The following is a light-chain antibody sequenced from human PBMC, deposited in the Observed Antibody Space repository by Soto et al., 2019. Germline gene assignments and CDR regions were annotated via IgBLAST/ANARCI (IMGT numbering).Light chain of an antibody. V-gene: IGLV1-47*01. CDR1: SSNIGTNY. CDR3: AARDDSLSGPV. J-gene: IGLJ2*01. CDR2: RSN. Sequence: QSVLTQPPSASGTPGQRVNISCSGSSSNIGTNYVYWYQQFPGTAPKLLIYRSNQRPSGVPDRFSGSKSGTSASLAISGLRSEDEAEYYCAARDDSLSGPVFGGGTKLTVL.